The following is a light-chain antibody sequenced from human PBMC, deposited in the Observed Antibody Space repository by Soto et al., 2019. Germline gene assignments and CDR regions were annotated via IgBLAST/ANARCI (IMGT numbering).Light chain of an antibody. CDR2: GAS. J-gene: IGKJ1*01. Sequence: EIVLTQSPGTLSFSPGEIATLSFRASQSVSSSYLAWYQQKPGQAPRLLIYGASSRATGIPDRFSGSGSGTDFTLTISRLEPEDFAVYYCQQYGSSPTTFGQGTKVDIK. V-gene: IGKV3-20*01. CDR3: QQYGSSPTT. CDR1: QSVSSSY.